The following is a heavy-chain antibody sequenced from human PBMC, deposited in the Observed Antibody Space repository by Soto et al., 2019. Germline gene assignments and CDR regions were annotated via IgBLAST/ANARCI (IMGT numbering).Heavy chain of an antibody. Sequence: GGSLRLSCAVSGFTFNNYGINWVRQAPGKGLEWVSSVSKSDYTYYSDSVKGRFTISRDNAKNSVSLQMNTLRAEDTAVYYCAREDSIIIPAVSDFWGQGTLVTVSS. V-gene: IGHV3-21*01. D-gene: IGHD2-2*01. CDR2: VSKSDYT. CDR1: GFTFNNYG. CDR3: AREDSIIIPAVSDF. J-gene: IGHJ4*02.